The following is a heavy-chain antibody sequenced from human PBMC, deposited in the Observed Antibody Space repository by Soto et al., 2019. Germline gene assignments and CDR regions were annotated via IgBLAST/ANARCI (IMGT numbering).Heavy chain of an antibody. CDR2: INPSGGST. V-gene: IGHV1-46*01. D-gene: IGHD3-3*01. Sequence: ASGKVSCKAAGYTFTSYYMHGVRQAPGQGLEWMGIINPSGGSTSYAQKFQGRVTMTRDTSTSTVYMELSSLRSEDTAVYYCARSAFWSGYYRPNYYFDYWGQGTLVTVSS. CDR1: GYTFTSYY. J-gene: IGHJ4*02. CDR3: ARSAFWSGYYRPNYYFDY.